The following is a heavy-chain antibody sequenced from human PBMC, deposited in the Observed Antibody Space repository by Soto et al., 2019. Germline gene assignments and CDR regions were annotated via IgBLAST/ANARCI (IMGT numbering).Heavy chain of an antibody. V-gene: IGHV1-69*13. CDR3: ARPIIVATLDYYYGMDV. CDR2: IIPIFGTA. D-gene: IGHD5-12*01. J-gene: IGHJ6*02. CDR1: GGTFSSYA. Sequence: ASVKVSCKASGGTFSSYAISWVRQAPGQGLEWMGGIIPIFGTANYAQKFQGRVTITADESTSTAYMELSSLRSEDTAVYYCARPIIVATLDYYYGMDVWGQGTTVTVSS.